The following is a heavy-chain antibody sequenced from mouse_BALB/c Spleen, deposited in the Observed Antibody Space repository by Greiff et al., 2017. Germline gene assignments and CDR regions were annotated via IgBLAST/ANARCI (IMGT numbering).Heavy chain of an antibody. J-gene: IGHJ3*01. D-gene: IGHD2-4*01. CDR1: GFTFSDYY. CDR2: ISDGGSYT. Sequence: EVMLVESGGGLVKPGGSLKLSCAASGFTFSDYYMYWVRQTPEKRLEWVATISDGGSYTYYPDSVKGRFTISRDNAKNNLYLQMSSLKSEDTAMYYCARSSTMITEFAYWGQGTLVTVSA. CDR3: ARSSTMITEFAY. V-gene: IGHV5-4*02.